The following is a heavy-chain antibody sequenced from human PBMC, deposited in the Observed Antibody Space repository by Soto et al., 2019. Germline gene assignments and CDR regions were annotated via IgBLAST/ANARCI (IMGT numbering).Heavy chain of an antibody. CDR2: IYYNGRT. J-gene: IGHJ4*02. CDR1: GGSINNYY. D-gene: IGHD3-16*02. Sequence: PSETLSLTCTVSGGSINNYYWSWIRQPPGRGLEWIAYIYYNGRTNYNPSLKSRVTISVDTSKSQFSLKLSSVTAADTAVYYCATSYRTACYTYWGQGTQVTLSS. CDR3: ATSYRTACYTY. V-gene: IGHV4-59*08.